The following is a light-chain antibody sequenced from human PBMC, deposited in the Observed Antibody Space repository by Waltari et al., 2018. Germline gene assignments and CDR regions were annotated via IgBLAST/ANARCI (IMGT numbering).Light chain of an antibody. V-gene: IGKV3-11*01. J-gene: IGKJ5*01. CDR2: DAS. CDR1: QSVSSY. Sequence: EIVLTQSPAPLSLSPGERATLSCRASQSVSSYLGWYQQTPGQAPRLLIYDASNRATGIPARFSGSGSGTDFTLTISSLEPEDFAVYYCQQRSDWPPHFGQGTRLEMK. CDR3: QQRSDWPPH.